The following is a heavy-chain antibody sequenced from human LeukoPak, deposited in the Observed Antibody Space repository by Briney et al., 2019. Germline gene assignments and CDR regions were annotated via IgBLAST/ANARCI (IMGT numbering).Heavy chain of an antibody. D-gene: IGHD3-22*01. Sequence: GESLKISCKGSGYSFTSYWISWVRQIPGKGLEWVGRIDPSDSYTNSSPSFQGHVTISADKSISTAYLQWSSLKASDTAMYYCARLYYYDSSEEGFDYWGQGTLVTVSS. CDR2: IDPSDSYT. J-gene: IGHJ4*02. CDR1: GYSFTSYW. CDR3: ARLYYYDSSEEGFDY. V-gene: IGHV5-10-1*01.